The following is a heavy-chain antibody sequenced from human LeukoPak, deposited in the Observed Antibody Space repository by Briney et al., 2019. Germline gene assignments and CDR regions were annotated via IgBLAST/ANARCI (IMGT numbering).Heavy chain of an antibody. CDR1: GVSISSYY. Sequence: SETLSLTCTVSGVSISSYYWSWIRQPPGKGLEWIGYIYYSGSTNYNPSLKSRVTISVDTSKNQFSLKLSSVTAADTAVYYCARDHRTGTTLWGQGILVTVSS. D-gene: IGHD1-7*01. CDR3: ARDHRTGTTL. V-gene: IGHV4-59*01. CDR2: IYYSGST. J-gene: IGHJ4*02.